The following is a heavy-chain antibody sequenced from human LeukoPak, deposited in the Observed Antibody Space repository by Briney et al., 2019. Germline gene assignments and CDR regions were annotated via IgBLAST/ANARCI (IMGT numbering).Heavy chain of an antibody. CDR2: INPNSGGT. CDR1: GYTFTGYY. CDR3: ARDPGSDNWFDP. V-gene: IGHV1-2*02. D-gene: IGHD3-10*01. Sequence: ASVKVSCKASGYTFTGYYMHWVRQAPGQGLEGMGWINPNSGGTNYAQKFQGRVTMTRDTSISTAYMQPSRLRSDDTAVYYCARDPGSDNWFDPWGQGTLVTVSS. J-gene: IGHJ5*02.